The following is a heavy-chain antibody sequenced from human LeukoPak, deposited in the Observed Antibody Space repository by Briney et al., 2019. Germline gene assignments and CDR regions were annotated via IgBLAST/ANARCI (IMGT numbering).Heavy chain of an antibody. J-gene: IGHJ4*02. CDR3: ARSPSPYSSGWYFDY. Sequence: SQTLSLTCAISGDSVSINSAAWIWIRQSPSRGLEWLGRTYQRSKWYNDYAVSVKSRITINPDISKNQFSLQLNSVTPEDTAVYYCARSPSPYSSGWYFDYWGQGTLVTVSP. CDR1: GDSVSINSAA. CDR2: TYQRSKWYN. V-gene: IGHV6-1*01. D-gene: IGHD6-19*01.